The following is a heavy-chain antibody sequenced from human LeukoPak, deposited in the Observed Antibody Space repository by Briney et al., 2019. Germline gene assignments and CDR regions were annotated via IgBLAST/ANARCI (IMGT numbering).Heavy chain of an antibody. J-gene: IGHJ6*02. CDR3: ATPSSDSSGYYYYYYGMDV. Sequence: GASVKVSCKASGGTFSSYAISWVRQAPGQGLEWMGGIIPIFGTANYAQKFQGRVTITADESTSTAYMELISLRSEDTAVYYCATPSSDSSGYYYYYYGMDVWGQGTTVTVSS. D-gene: IGHD3-22*01. CDR1: GGTFSSYA. CDR2: IIPIFGTA. V-gene: IGHV1-69*13.